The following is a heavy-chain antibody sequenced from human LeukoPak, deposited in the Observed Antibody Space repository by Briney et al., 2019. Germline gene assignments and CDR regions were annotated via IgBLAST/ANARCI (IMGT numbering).Heavy chain of an antibody. J-gene: IGHJ5*02. CDR3: AGNMGATVS. V-gene: IGHV1-46*01. D-gene: IGHD1-26*01. CDR1: GYTFTSYY. Sequence: GASVKVSCKASGYTFTSYYMHWVRQAPGQGLEWMGIINPSGGSTRYAQKFQGRVTMTRERFTNKVYMELRRLRSVDAGVYLWAGNMGATVSWGQGNLGTVSS. CDR2: INPSGGST.